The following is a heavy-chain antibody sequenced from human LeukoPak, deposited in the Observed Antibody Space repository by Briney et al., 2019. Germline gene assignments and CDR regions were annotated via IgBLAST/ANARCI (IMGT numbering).Heavy chain of an antibody. CDR1: GFTFDDYA. D-gene: IGHD3-22*01. J-gene: IGHJ4*02. CDR3: AKDEAYDSSGYFDY. Sequence: GGSLRLSCAASGFTFDDYAMHWVRQAPGKGLEWVSGISWNSGSIGYADSVKGRFTISRDNAKNSLYLQMNSLRAEDTALYYCAKDEAYDSSGYFDYRGQGTLVTVSS. CDR2: ISWNSGSI. V-gene: IGHV3-9*01.